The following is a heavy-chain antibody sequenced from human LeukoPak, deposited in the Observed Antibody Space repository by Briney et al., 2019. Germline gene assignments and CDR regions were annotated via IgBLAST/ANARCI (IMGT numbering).Heavy chain of an antibody. D-gene: IGHD3-10*01. CDR1: GFTFNNYG. CDR2: IKQDGSEK. Sequence: GGSLRLSCAASGFTFNNYGMHWVRQAPGKGLEWVANIKQDGSEKYYVDSVKGRFTISRDNAKNSLYLQMNSLRAEDTAVYYCARNYGSAYSHYMDVWGKGTTVTVSS. V-gene: IGHV3-7*01. CDR3: ARNYGSAYSHYMDV. J-gene: IGHJ6*03.